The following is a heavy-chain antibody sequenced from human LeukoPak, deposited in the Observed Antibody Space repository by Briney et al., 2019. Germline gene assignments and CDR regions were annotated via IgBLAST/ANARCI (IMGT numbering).Heavy chain of an antibody. V-gene: IGHV3-23*01. J-gene: IGHJ4*02. CDR1: GFTFSSCA. CDR3: AKYLGKYSYGYSGLDY. D-gene: IGHD5-18*01. CDR2: LSGSGAST. Sequence: GGSLRLPCAASGFTFSSCAMTWVRQAPGKGLEWVSSLSGSGASTFYADSVKGRFTISRDNSKNTLSLQMSSLRAEDTAVYFCAKYLGKYSYGYSGLDYWGQGTLVTVSS.